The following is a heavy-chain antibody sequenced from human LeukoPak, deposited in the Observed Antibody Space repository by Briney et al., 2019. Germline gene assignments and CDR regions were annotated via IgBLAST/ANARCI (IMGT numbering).Heavy chain of an antibody. J-gene: IGHJ6*03. Sequence: SVKVSCKASGGTFSSYAISWVRQAPGQGLEWMGGIIPMFGTANYAQKFQGRVTITADKSTSTAYMELSSLRSEDTAVYYCARDGYSSGWYSTWGYYYYYYMDVWGKGTTVTISS. V-gene: IGHV1-69*06. CDR3: ARDGYSSGWYSTWGYYYYYYMDV. CDR1: GGTFSSYA. CDR2: IIPMFGTA. D-gene: IGHD6-19*01.